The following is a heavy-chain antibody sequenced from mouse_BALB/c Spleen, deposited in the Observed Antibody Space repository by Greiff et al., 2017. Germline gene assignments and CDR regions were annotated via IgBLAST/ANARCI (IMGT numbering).Heavy chain of an antibody. Sequence: QVQLKQSGAELARPGASVKLSCKASGYTFTSYWMQWVKQRPGQGLEWIGAIYPGDGDTRYTQKFKGKATLTADKSSSTAYMQLSSLASEDSAVYYCARSRIGIYYGNYMGYFDVWGAGTTVTVSS. D-gene: IGHD2-1*01. CDR3: ARSRIGIYYGNYMGYFDV. CDR1: GYTFTSYW. CDR2: IYPGDGDT. V-gene: IGHV1-87*01. J-gene: IGHJ1*01.